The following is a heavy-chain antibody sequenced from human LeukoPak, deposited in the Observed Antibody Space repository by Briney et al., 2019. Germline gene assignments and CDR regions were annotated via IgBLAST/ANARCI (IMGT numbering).Heavy chain of an antibody. J-gene: IGHJ4*02. CDR1: GGSISSSSYY. Sequence: PSETLSLTCTVSGGSISSSSYYWGWIRQPPGKGLEWIGSIYYSGSTYYNPSLKSRVTISVDTSKNQFSLKLSSVTAADTAVYYCARPVSVAVAGTLSRVWVFLVRLVEWWFDYWGQGTLVTVSS. CDR2: IYYSGST. V-gene: IGHV4-39*01. CDR3: ARPVSVAVAGTLSRVWVFLVRLVEWWFDY. D-gene: IGHD6-19*01.